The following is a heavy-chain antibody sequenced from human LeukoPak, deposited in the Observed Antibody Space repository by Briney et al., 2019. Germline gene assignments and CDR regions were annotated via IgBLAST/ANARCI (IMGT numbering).Heavy chain of an antibody. Sequence: SETLSLTCTVSGGSVSSGSYYWSWIRQPPGKGLEWIGYIYYSGSTNYNPSLKSRVTISVDTSKNQFSLKLSSVTAADTAAYYCARHYSSGFDYWGQGTLVTVSS. V-gene: IGHV4-61*01. D-gene: IGHD6-19*01. CDR3: ARHYSSGFDY. CDR1: GGSVSSGSYY. J-gene: IGHJ4*02. CDR2: IYYSGST.